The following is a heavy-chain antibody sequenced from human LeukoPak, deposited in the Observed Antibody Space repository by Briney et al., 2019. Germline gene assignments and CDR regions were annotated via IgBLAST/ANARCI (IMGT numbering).Heavy chain of an antibody. CDR2: VHYTWNT. V-gene: IGHV4-59*01. CDR1: GGSIGSYH. D-gene: IGHD3-22*01. CDR3: ARVPMIVVVNAFDV. Sequence: SETLSLTCSVSGGSIGSYHWSWIRQPPGKGLEWIGHVHYTWNTKYNPSLTGRVSISLDRSKNQFSLSLSSLTAADTAVYYCARVPMIVVVNAFDVWGQGTMVTVSS. J-gene: IGHJ3*01.